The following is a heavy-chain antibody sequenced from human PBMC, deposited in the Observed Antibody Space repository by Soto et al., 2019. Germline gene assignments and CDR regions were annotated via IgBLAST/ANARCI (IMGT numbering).Heavy chain of an antibody. CDR3: TINYYDTSGYSIDI. D-gene: IGHD3-22*01. V-gene: IGHV3-72*01. CDR2: SRNKDNSYNT. CDR1: VFTFSAHY. J-gene: IGHJ3*02. Sequence: GPLRLSCAASVFTFSAHYMDWVRQAPEKGLEWVGRSRNKDNSYNTEYAASVKGRFTLSRDDSKSSLYLQMNSLKTEDTAVYYCTINYYDTSGYSIDIWGQGTMVTVSS.